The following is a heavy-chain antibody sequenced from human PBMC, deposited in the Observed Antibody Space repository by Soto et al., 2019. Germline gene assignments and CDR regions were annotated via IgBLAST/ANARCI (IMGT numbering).Heavy chain of an antibody. CDR1: GFTFSSYA. V-gene: IGHV3-23*01. J-gene: IGHJ4*02. CDR3: ASTGSYGDYLKSGY. D-gene: IGHD4-17*01. CDR2: ISGSGGST. Sequence: EVQLLESGGGLVQPGGSLRRSCAASGFTFSSYAMSWFRQAPGKGLEWVSAISGSGGSTYYGDSVKGRFTISRDKSKNMLYLQMNSLRSEDTAVYYCASTGSYGDYLKSGYWGQGTLVTVSS.